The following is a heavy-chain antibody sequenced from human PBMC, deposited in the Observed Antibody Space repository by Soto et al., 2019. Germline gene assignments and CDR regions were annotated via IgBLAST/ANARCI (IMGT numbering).Heavy chain of an antibody. CDR3: ARSKDYYDSSGQGFGP. CDR2: IIPIFGTA. Sequence: SVKVSCKASGGTFSSYAISWVRQAPGQGLEWMGGIIPIFGTANYAQKFQGRVTITADESTSTAYMELSSLRSEDTAVYYCARSKDYYDSSGQGFGPWGQGTLVTVSS. D-gene: IGHD3-22*01. V-gene: IGHV1-69*13. J-gene: IGHJ5*02. CDR1: GGTFSSYA.